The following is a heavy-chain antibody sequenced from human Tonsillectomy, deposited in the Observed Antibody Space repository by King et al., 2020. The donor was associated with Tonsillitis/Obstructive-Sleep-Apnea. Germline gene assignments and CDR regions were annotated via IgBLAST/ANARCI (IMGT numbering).Heavy chain of an antibody. V-gene: IGHV4-61*01. CDR3: ASGTAATTYPFAY. CDR2: IYYSGST. Sequence: QLQESGPGLVKPSETLSLTCTVSGGSVSSGSYYWSWIRQPPGKGLEWIGYIYYSGSTNYNPSLKSRVTISVDTSKNQFSLKLSSVTAADTAVYYCASGTAATTYPFAYWGQGTLVTVSS. J-gene: IGHJ4*02. D-gene: IGHD6-13*01. CDR1: GGSVSSGSYY.